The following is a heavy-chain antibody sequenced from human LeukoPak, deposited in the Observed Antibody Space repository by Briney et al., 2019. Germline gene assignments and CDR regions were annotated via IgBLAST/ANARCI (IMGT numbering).Heavy chain of an antibody. CDR2: IKQDGSEK. D-gene: IGHD3-3*01. CDR3: ASQTYYDFWSGYYYYYMDV. CDR1: GFTFSSYW. V-gene: IGHV3-7*01. Sequence: PGGSLRLSCAASGFTFSSYWMSWVRQAPGKGLEWVANIKQDGSEKYYVDSVKGRFTISRDNAKNSLYLKMNSLRAEDTAVYYCASQTYYDFWSGYYYYYMDVWGKGTTVTVSS. J-gene: IGHJ6*03.